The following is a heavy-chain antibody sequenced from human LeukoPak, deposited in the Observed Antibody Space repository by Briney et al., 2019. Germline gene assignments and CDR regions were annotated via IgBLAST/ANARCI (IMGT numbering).Heavy chain of an antibody. V-gene: IGHV3-74*01. CDR2: INSDGSST. J-gene: IGHJ5*02. CDR3: ARDRIYDSNKQGWFDP. CDR1: GFTFSSYW. D-gene: IGHD3-22*01. Sequence: GGSLRLSCAASGFTFSSYWMHWVRQAPGKGLVWVSRINSDGSSTNYADAVKGRFTISRDNAENTLYLQMNSLRPEDTAVYYCARDRIYDSNKQGWFDPWGQGILVTVSS.